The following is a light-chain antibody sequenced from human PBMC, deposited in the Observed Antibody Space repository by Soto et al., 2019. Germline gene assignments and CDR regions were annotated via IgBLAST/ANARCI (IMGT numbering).Light chain of an antibody. Sequence: EIVLTQSPATLSLSPMETATLSFMASQSVSSYLAWYQQKPGQAPRLLIYDASNRATGIPARFSGSGSGTDFTLTISSLEPEDFAVYYCQQRSNWPITFGQGTRLEIK. CDR2: DAS. V-gene: IGKV3-11*01. J-gene: IGKJ5*01. CDR1: QSVSSY. CDR3: QQRSNWPIT.